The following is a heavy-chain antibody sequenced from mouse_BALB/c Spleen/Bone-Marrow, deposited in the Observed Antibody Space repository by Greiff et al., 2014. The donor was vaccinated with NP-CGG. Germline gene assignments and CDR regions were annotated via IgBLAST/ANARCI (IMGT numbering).Heavy chain of an antibody. J-gene: IGHJ4*01. CDR2: INPFNGDT. CDR3: GRWGDGYYYAMDY. D-gene: IGHD2-3*01. V-gene: IGHV1-37*01. CDR1: GYSFTGYL. Sequence: VQLQQSGPDLVKPGASVKLSCKASGYSFTGYLLNWVRQSHGKSLEWIGRINPFNGDTFYNQKFKGKATLTVDKSSTTAHMELLSLTSEDSAVHYCGRWGDGYYYAMDYWGQGTSVTVSS.